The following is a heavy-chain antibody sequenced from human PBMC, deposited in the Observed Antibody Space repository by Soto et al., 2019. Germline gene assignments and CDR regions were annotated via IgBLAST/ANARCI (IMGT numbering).Heavy chain of an antibody. V-gene: IGHV4-30-2*01. J-gene: IGHJ4*02. CDR2: VYHSGST. CDR1: GGSISSGGYS. Sequence: SETVSLACAVSGGSISSGGYSWSWIRQPPGKGLEWIGYVYHSGSTYYNPSLKSGVSISVDRSKNQFCLKPSSVTAAATAVECCARAVGLGAVAADYWSQATQVTDAS. CDR3: ARAVGLGAVAADY. D-gene: IGHD6-19*01.